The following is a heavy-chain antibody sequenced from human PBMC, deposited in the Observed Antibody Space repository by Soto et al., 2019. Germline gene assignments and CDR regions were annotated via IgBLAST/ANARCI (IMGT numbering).Heavy chain of an antibody. CDR2: ISGSGGST. V-gene: IGHV3-23*01. D-gene: IGHD1-26*01. CDR3: AKDLVGPIGY. CDR1: GFTFSSYA. Sequence: GGTLRLSCAASGFTFSSYAMSWVRQAPGKGLEWVSAISGSGGSTYYEDSVKGRFTISRDNSKNTLYLQMNSLRAEDWAVYYCAKDLVGPIGYWGQGTLVTVSS. J-gene: IGHJ4*02.